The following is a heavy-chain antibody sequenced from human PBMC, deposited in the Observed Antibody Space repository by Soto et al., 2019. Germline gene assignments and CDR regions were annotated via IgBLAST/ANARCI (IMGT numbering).Heavy chain of an antibody. CDR3: ASPHRYCSGGSCYLDY. CDR1: GGTFSSYA. V-gene: IGHV1-69*13. CDR2: IIPIFGTA. D-gene: IGHD2-15*01. Sequence: GASVKVSCKASGGTFSSYAISWVRQAPGQGLEWMGGIIPIFGTANYAQKFQGRVTITADESTSTAYMELSSLRSEDTAVYYCASPHRYCSGGSCYLDYWGQGTLVTVSS. J-gene: IGHJ4*02.